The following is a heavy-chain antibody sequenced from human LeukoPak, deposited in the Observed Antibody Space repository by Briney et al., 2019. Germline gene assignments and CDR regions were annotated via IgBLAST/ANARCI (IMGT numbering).Heavy chain of an antibody. J-gene: IGHJ4*02. CDR1: GYSINSGYF. CDR3: ARGPTGYEGY. CDR2: FYYSGSN. V-gene: IGHV4-38-2*02. Sequence: SETLSLTCTVSGYSINSGYFWGWIRQPPGKGLEWIGSFYYSGSNYYNPSLKSRVSISADTSKNQFSLRLTSVTAADTAVYYCARGPTGYEGYWGQGILVTVSS. D-gene: IGHD3-9*01.